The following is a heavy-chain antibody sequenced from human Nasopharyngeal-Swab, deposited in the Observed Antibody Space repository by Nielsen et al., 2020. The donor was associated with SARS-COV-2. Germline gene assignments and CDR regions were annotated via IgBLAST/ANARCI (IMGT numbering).Heavy chain of an antibody. V-gene: IGHV3-72*01. J-gene: IGHJ4*02. CDR2: TRNKANSYTT. D-gene: IGHD4-23*01. CDR3: ARAFYGGNSLDY. Sequence: SCAASGFTFSDHYMDWVRQAPGKGLEWVGRTRNKANSYTTEYAASVKGRFTISRDDSKNSLYLQMNSLKTEDTAVYYCARAFYGGNSLDYWGQGTLVTVSS. CDR1: GFTFSDHY.